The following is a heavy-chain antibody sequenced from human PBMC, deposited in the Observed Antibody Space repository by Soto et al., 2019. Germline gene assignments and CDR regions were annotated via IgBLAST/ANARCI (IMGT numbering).Heavy chain of an antibody. Sequence: QVQLVQSGAEVKKPGASVKVSCKASGYTFTSYGISWVRQAPGQGLEWMGWISAYNGNTNYAQKLRGRVTMTTDTSTSTAYMELRSLRSDDTAVYYCARDRRLDIVATISLDYWGQGTLVTVSS. CDR2: ISAYNGNT. CDR3: ARDRRLDIVATISLDY. CDR1: GYTFTSYG. D-gene: IGHD5-12*01. V-gene: IGHV1-18*01. J-gene: IGHJ4*02.